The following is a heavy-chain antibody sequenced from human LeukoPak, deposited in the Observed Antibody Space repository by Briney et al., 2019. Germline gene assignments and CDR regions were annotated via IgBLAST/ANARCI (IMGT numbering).Heavy chain of an antibody. V-gene: IGHV3-48*04. J-gene: IGHJ4*02. CDR1: GFTFSSYS. CDR2: ISSSGSTI. Sequence: GGSLRLSCAASGFTFSSYSMNWVRQAPGKGLEWISHISSSGSTIYYADSVKGRLTISRDNAKNSLYLQMNSLRAEDTAVYYCAREGADGNYYFDYWGRGTLVTVSS. CDR3: AREGADGNYYFDY. D-gene: IGHD1-26*01.